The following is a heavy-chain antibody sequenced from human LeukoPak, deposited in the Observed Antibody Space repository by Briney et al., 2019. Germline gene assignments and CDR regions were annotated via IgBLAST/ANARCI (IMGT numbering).Heavy chain of an antibody. CDR1: GYTFSSYG. Sequence: ASVKVSCKASGYTFSSYGISWVRQAPGQGLEWMGWISVYNGNTNYAQKLQGRVTMTEDTSTDTAYMELSSLRSEDTAVYYCSTHSPEWRYSGYYNYYYMDVWGKGTTVTVSS. J-gene: IGHJ6*03. V-gene: IGHV1-18*01. D-gene: IGHD5-12*01. CDR3: STHSPEWRYSGYYNYYYMDV. CDR2: ISVYNGNT.